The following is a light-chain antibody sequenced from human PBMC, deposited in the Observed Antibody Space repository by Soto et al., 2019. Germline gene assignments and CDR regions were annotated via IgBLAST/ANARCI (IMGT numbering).Light chain of an antibody. CDR2: GAS. CDR1: QSISNSY. Sequence: EIVFTQSPGTLSLSPGERATLFCRASQSISNSYLAWYQQKPGQSPRLLIYGASSRATGIPDRFSGSGSGTDFTLTISRLEPEDFAVYYCQQYGSSPKTFGQGTKWIS. CDR3: QQYGSSPKT. V-gene: IGKV3-20*01. J-gene: IGKJ1*01.